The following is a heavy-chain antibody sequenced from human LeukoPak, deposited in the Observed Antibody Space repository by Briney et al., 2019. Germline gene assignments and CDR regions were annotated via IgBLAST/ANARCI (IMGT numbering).Heavy chain of an antibody. D-gene: IGHD6-19*01. CDR1: GGSLSGYY. V-gene: IGHV4-34*01. J-gene: IGHJ4*02. CDR3: ASSRIYSSGWYYYFDN. CDR2: INQSGTT. Sequence: SETLSLTCAVRGGSLSGYYWTWIRQPPGKGLEWIGEINQSGTTNYNPSLKSRVTISIDTTKNQFSLKLNSVTAADTAVYYCASSRIYSSGWYYYFDNWGQGTLVTVSS.